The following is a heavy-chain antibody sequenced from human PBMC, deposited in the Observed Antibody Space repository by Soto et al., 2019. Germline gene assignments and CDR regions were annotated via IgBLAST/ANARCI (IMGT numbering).Heavy chain of an antibody. V-gene: IGHV1-18*01. Sequence: QVQLVQSGAEVKKPGASVKVSCKASGYTFTSYGISWVRQAPGQGLEWMGWISAYNGNTNYAQKLQGRVTMTTDTSTSTAYMELRSLRSDDTAVYYWARVRDDYGDHGNAFDIWGQGTMVTVSS. CDR2: ISAYNGNT. J-gene: IGHJ3*02. CDR3: ARVRDDYGDHGNAFDI. CDR1: GYTFTSYG. D-gene: IGHD4-17*01.